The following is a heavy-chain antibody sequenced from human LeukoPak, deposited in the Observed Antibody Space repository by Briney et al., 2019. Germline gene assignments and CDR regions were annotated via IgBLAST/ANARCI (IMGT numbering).Heavy chain of an antibody. CDR2: IKHDGSST. CDR3: GRGLPNHFGMDV. CDR1: GFTFSSYA. D-gene: IGHD2-8*01. J-gene: IGHJ6*02. V-gene: IGHV3-74*01. Sequence: PGGSLRLSCAASGFTFSSYAMNWVRQAPGKGLVWVSRIKHDGSSTDYADSVRGRFTISRDNAKNTVYLQMNSLRTEDTAVYYCGRGLPNHFGMDVWGQGTTVTVSS.